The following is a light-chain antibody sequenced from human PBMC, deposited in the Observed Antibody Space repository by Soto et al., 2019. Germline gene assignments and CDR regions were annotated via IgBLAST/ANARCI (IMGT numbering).Light chain of an antibody. CDR2: SSS. J-gene: IGKJ5*01. Sequence: EIVLTQSPGTLSLSPGERAILSCRASQSLSSSFLAWYQQKPGQAPRLLIYSSSNRATGIPDRFSGSGSGTEFTLTISSLLSEDFAVYYCHQYKNWPSTFGQGTRLEIK. CDR1: QSLSSSF. V-gene: IGKV3-20*01. CDR3: HQYKNWPST.